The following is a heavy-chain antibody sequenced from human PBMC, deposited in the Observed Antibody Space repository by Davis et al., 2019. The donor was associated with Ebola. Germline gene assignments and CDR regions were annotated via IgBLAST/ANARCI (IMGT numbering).Heavy chain of an antibody. Sequence: PGGSLRLSCVASGFTFSSYAMNWVRQAPGKGLQWVSSISDRGGTTYYSDSVRGRFTISRDNSRDTLYLQMNSLRAEDTAVYYCARTNSISMVPTDYYSYYMDVWGKGTTVTVSS. V-gene: IGHV3-23*01. CDR2: ISDRGGTT. CDR1: GFTFSSYA. CDR3: ARTNSISMVPTDYYSYYMDV. J-gene: IGHJ6*03. D-gene: IGHD3-10*01.